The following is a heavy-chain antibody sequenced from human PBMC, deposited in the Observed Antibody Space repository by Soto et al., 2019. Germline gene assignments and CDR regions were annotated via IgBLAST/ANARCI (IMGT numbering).Heavy chain of an antibody. J-gene: IGHJ4*02. V-gene: IGHV4-30-4*01. Sequence: SETLSLTCVVSGGSLSSYYWSWIRQSPGRGLEWIGHIYNGGATWTNPSLGSRLSISVDTSRTRFSLDLTSVTAADTAVYYCARGPSGDKVDYWGQGALVTVSS. CDR3: ARGPSGDKVDY. CDR2: IYNGGAT. D-gene: IGHD7-27*01. CDR1: GGSLSSYY.